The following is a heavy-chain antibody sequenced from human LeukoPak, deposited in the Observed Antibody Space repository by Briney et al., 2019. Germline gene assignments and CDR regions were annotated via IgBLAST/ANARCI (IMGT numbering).Heavy chain of an antibody. V-gene: IGHV3-23*01. CDR2: ISGSGGST. D-gene: IGHD3-10*01. J-gene: IGHJ4*02. CDR1: GFTFSSYA. CDR3: AKDQSLLVVRGVIIY. Sequence: SGGSLRLSCAASGFTFSSYAMSWVRQAPGKGLEWVSAISGSGGSTYYADSVKGRFTISRDNSKNTLYLQMDSLRAEDTAVYYCAKDQSLLVVRGVIIYWGQGTLVTVSS.